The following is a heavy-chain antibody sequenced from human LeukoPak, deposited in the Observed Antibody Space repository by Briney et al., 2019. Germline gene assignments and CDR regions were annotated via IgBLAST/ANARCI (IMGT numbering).Heavy chain of an antibody. CDR3: ARVAVAGPVEFDY. CDR2: IYPGDSDT. V-gene: IGHV5-51*01. J-gene: IGHJ4*02. Sequence: GESLKISCMGSGYSFNTYWIGWVRQMPGKGLEWMGVIYPGDSDTRYSPSFHGQVSISADKSISTAYLQWSSLKASDTAMYYCARVAVAGPVEFDYWGQGTLVSVSS. CDR1: GYSFNTYW. D-gene: IGHD6-19*01.